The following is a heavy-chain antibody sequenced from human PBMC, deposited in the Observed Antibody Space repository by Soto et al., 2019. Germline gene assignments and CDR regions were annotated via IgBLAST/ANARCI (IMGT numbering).Heavy chain of an antibody. CDR2: INHSGST. J-gene: IGHJ4*02. CDR3: VRGSGYRAAHPDY. D-gene: IGHD3-22*01. Sequence: SETLSLTCAVYGGSFSGYYWSWIRQPPGKGLEWIGEINHSGSTNYNPSLKSRVTISVDTSKNQFSLKLSSVTAADTAVYYCVRGSGYRAAHPDYWGQGTLVTVSS. CDR1: GGSFSGYY. V-gene: IGHV4-34*01.